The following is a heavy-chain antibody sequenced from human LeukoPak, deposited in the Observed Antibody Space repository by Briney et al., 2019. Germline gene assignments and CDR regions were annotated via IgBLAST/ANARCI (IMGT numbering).Heavy chain of an antibody. V-gene: IGHV3-23*01. CDR2: ISGSGAFT. CDR1: GFTFNTYA. D-gene: IGHD4-17*01. CDR3: ARLATYDYDLVFDY. Sequence: GGSLRLSCAASGFTFNTYAMSWVRQAPGTGLEWVSTISGSGAFTKYADSVTGRFTISRDNSKNTLYLQLNSLRAEDTAVYYCARLATYDYDLVFDYWGQGTLVTVSS. J-gene: IGHJ4*02.